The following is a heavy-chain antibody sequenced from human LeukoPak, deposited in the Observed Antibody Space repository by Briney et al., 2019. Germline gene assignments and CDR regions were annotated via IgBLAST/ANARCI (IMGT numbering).Heavy chain of an antibody. CDR3: ARRRSTVDYSSGYYGGAFDS. J-gene: IGHJ4*02. Sequence: SETLSLTCAVYGGSFSGYYWSWIRQPPGKGLEWIGEINHSGSTNYNPSLKSRVTISVDTSKNQFSLKLSSVTAADTAVYYCARRRSTVDYSSGYYGGAFDSWGQGTLVTVSS. CDR1: GGSFSGYY. D-gene: IGHD6-19*01. V-gene: IGHV4-34*01. CDR2: INHSGST.